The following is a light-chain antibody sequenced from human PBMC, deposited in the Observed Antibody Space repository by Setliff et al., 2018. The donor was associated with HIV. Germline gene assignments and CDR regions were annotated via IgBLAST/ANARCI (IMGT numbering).Light chain of an antibody. CDR2: DAS. CDR1: QSISSNY. V-gene: IGKV3D-20*01. CDR3: QQYGNSPYT. Sequence: EIVLTQSPGTLSLSPGERVILSCKASQSISSNYLAWYQQKPGLAPRLLIFDASDRATGIPDRFRGSGSGTDFALTISRLEPDDFAVYYCQQYGNSPYTFGQGTRLEIK. J-gene: IGKJ5*01.